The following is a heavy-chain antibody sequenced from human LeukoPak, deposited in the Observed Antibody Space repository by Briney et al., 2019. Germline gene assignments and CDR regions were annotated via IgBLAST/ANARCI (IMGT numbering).Heavy chain of an antibody. Sequence: ASVKVSCKASGYTFTSYDINWVGQATGEGLEWMGGMNPNRGKTGYAQKFQGRVTMTRNTSISTAYMELSSLRSEDTAVYYCASMVGVVYDPWGQGTLVTVSS. V-gene: IGHV1-8*01. CDR1: GYTFTSYD. D-gene: IGHD1-26*01. CDR2: MNPNRGKT. J-gene: IGHJ5*02. CDR3: ASMVGVVYDP.